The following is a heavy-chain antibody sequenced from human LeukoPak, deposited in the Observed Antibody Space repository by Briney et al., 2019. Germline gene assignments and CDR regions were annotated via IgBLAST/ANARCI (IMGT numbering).Heavy chain of an antibody. Sequence: SETLSLTCTVSAGSITSGSHHWGWIRQSPGRGLEWIGSIYYGRTTYYNPSLNSRVTISVVTSNNQFSLQLNSVTAADTAVHYCVRHDGRGGATMGALDSWGQGSLVTVSS. D-gene: IGHD5-12*01. V-gene: IGHV4-39*01. CDR3: VRHDGRGGATMGALDS. CDR2: IYYGRTT. J-gene: IGHJ4*02. CDR1: AGSITSGSHH.